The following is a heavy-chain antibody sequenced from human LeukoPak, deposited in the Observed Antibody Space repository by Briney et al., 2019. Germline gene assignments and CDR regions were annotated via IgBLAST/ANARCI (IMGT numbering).Heavy chain of an antibody. Sequence: SETLSLTCAVYGGSFSGYYWSWIRQPPGKGLEWIGEINHSGSTNYNPSLKGRVTISVDTSKNQFSLKLSSVTAADTAVYYCASHGDYDITIQHWGQGTLVTVSS. J-gene: IGHJ1*01. V-gene: IGHV4-34*01. D-gene: IGHD3-9*01. CDR2: INHSGST. CDR3: ASHGDYDITIQH. CDR1: GGSFSGYY.